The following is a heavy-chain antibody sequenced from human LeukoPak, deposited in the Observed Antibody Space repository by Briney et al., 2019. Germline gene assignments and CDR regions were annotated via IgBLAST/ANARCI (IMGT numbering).Heavy chain of an antibody. V-gene: IGHV3-30*18. CDR1: GFTFSSSG. CDR3: AKDRRDGYSYLFDY. J-gene: IGHJ4*02. D-gene: IGHD5-24*01. Sequence: GGSLRLSCAASGFTFSSSGMHWVRQAPGKGLEWVAVISNDGSNKYYADSVKGQFTISRDNSKNTLYLQMNSLSTEDTAVYYCAKDRRDGYSYLFDYWGQGTLVTVSS. CDR2: ISNDGSNK.